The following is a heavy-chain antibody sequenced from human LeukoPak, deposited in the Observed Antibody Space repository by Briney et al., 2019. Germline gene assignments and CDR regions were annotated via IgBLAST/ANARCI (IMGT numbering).Heavy chain of an antibody. Sequence: PSETLSLTCAVYGGSFSGYYWSWIRQPPGKGLEWIGEINHSGSTNYNPSLKSRVTISVDTSKNQFSLKLSSVTAADTAVYYCASLPAPQGNGIPQEYYFDYWGQGTLVTVSS. V-gene: IGHV4-34*01. CDR2: INHSGST. J-gene: IGHJ4*02. D-gene: IGHD2-2*01. CDR1: GGSFSGYY. CDR3: ASLPAPQGNGIPQEYYFDY.